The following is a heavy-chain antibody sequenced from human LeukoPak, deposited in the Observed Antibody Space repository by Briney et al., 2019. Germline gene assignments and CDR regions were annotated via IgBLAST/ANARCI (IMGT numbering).Heavy chain of an antibody. V-gene: IGHV1-2*02. CDR3: ARDSIAVANAFDY. Sequence: ASVKVSCKASGYTFTGYYMHWVRQAPGQGLEWVGWINPNSGGTKYAQKFQGRVTMTRDTSISTAYMEMSRLRSDDTAVYYCARDSIAVANAFDYWGQGTLVTVSS. CDR2: INPNSGGT. J-gene: IGHJ4*02. CDR1: GYTFTGYY. D-gene: IGHD6-19*01.